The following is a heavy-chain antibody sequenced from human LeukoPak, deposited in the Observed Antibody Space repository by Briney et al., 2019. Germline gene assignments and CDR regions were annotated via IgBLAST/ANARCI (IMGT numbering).Heavy chain of an antibody. CDR1: GFTFSAYV. CDR3: AKKAAKGIPATPGSY. CDR2: ISGSGGST. V-gene: IGHV3-23*01. Sequence: PGGSLRLSCAASGFTFSAYVMNWVRQAPGKGLESVSAISGSGGSTDYADSVKGRFTISRDNSKNTLYLQMNSLRAEDTAVYYCAKKAAKGIPATPGSYWGQGTLVTVSS. J-gene: IGHJ4*02. D-gene: IGHD2-15*01.